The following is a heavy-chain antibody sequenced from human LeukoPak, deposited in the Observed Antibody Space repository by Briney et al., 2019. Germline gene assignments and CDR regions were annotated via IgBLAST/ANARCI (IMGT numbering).Heavy chain of an antibody. CDR2: IYCSGST. V-gene: IGHV4-30-4*08. D-gene: IGHD5-18*01. Sequence: TLSLTCTVSGGSISSGDYYWSWIRPPPGKGLEWIGYIYCSGSTYYNPSLKSRVTISVDTSKNQFSLKLSSVTAADTAVYYCARDNTAMVDYWGQGTLVTVSS. CDR1: GGSISSGDYY. J-gene: IGHJ4*02. CDR3: ARDNTAMVDY.